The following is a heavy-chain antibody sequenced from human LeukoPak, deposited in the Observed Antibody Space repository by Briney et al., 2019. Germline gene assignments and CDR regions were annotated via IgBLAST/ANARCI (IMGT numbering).Heavy chain of an antibody. CDR3: ARDAGTSIFDY. J-gene: IGHJ4*02. CDR1: GGSIRSYY. D-gene: IGHD2-2*01. Sequence: SETLSLTCTVSGGSIRSYYWSWSRQPPGKGLEWIGFVYYSGTTNYKSSLNPSLKSRVTISEDASKNQFFLKLSSVTAADTAVYYCARDAGTSIFDYWGQGTLVTVSS. V-gene: IGHV4-59*01. CDR2: VYYSGTT.